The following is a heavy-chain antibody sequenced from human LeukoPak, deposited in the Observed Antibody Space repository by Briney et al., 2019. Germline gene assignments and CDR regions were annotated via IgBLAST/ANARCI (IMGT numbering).Heavy chain of an antibody. CDR3: ARTSGYDFGTDFDY. D-gene: IGHD5-12*01. CDR2: INPDSGGT. CDR1: VYPFTIYY. Sequence: ASVKVSFKSSVYPFTIYYLHWVRQAPGQGLEWVGWINPDSGGTDYEQKFQGRVTMTRDTSISTAYMELSRLRSDDTAVYYCARTSGYDFGTDFDYWGQGTLVTVSS. V-gene: IGHV1-2*02. J-gene: IGHJ4*02.